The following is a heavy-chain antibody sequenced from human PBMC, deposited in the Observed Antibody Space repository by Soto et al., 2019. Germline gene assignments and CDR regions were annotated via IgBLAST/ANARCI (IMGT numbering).Heavy chain of an antibody. J-gene: IGHJ5*02. CDR3: AREVGAPSGWLDP. V-gene: IGHV3-23*01. CDR1: GFTFTNYA. D-gene: IGHD1-26*01. Sequence: EVQLSESGGDLRQPGGSLRLSCAASGFTFTNYAMTWVRQTPGKGLEWVSGISASGGLKYYAESVQGRFTVSRDNSKNVLYRQMDNRGDGDTALCYCAREVGAPSGWLDPWGQGSQVTVSS. CDR2: ISASGGLK.